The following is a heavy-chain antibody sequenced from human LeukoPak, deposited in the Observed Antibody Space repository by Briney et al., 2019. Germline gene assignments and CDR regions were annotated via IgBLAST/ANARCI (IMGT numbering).Heavy chain of an antibody. D-gene: IGHD3-22*01. V-gene: IGHV3-66*01. Sequence: GGSLRLSCVASGFTFSSYSMNWVRQAPGKGLEWVSVIYSGGSTYYADSVKGRFTISRDNSKNTLYLQMNSLRAEDTAVYYCARDRLGSSGSKTDYWGQGTLVTVSS. CDR2: IYSGGST. CDR1: GFTFSSYS. J-gene: IGHJ4*02. CDR3: ARDRLGSSGSKTDY.